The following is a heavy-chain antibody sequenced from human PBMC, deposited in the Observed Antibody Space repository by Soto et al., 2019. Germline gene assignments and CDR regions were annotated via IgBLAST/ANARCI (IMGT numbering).Heavy chain of an antibody. D-gene: IGHD3-10*01. CDR1: GFTFSSYS. J-gene: IGHJ4*02. CDR2: ISSSSSYI. CDR3: VRGRGDPYYFDY. Sequence: GGSLRLSCAASGFTFSSYSMNWVRQAPGKGLEWVSSISSSSSYIYYADSVKGRFTISRDNAKNSLYLQMNSLRAEDTAVYYCVRGRGDPYYFDYWGQGTLVTVSS. V-gene: IGHV3-21*01.